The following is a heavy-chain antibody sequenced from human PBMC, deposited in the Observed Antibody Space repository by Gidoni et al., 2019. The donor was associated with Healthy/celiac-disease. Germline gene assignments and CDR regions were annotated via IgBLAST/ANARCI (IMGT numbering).Heavy chain of an antibody. CDR2: IYSGGST. V-gene: IGHV3-53*01. D-gene: IGHD2-21*02. J-gene: IGHJ4*02. CDR3: ARGPCGGDCQVDY. CDR1: GFTVSSNY. Sequence: EVQLVESGGGLIQPGGSLRLSFEASGFTVSSNYMSWVRQAPGKALEWVSVIYSGGSTYYADSVKGRFTISRDNSKNTLYLQMNSLRAEDTAVYYCARGPCGGDCQVDYWGQGTLVTVSS.